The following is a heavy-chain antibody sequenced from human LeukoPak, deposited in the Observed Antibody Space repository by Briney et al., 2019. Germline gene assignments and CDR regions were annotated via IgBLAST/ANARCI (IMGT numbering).Heavy chain of an antibody. CDR2: INHSGST. CDR3: ARSRRETYCSSTSCAEYYFDY. D-gene: IGHD2-2*01. J-gene: IGHJ4*02. CDR1: GGSFSGYY. V-gene: IGHV4-34*01. Sequence: MRSETLSPTSPLYGGSFSGYYCGWIRQPPGKGLEWIGEINHSGSTNYNPSLKSRVTISVHTAKNQFSPKLSSVTAADTGVYYCARSRRETYCSSTSCAEYYFDYWVQGALATVSS.